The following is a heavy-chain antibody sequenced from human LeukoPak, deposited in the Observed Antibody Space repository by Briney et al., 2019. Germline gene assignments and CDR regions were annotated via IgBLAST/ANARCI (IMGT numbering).Heavy chain of an antibody. Sequence: GGSLRLSCAASGFTFRNYGMYWVRQVSGKRLEWVALIWHDGSNKNYADSVKGRFTISRDNAKNTLFLEMNSLRVEDTALYYCARWARFSTGWYGLDYWGQGTLVTVSS. CDR1: GFTFRNYG. CDR3: ARWARFSTGWYGLDY. J-gene: IGHJ4*02. V-gene: IGHV3-33*01. D-gene: IGHD6-13*01. CDR2: IWHDGSNK.